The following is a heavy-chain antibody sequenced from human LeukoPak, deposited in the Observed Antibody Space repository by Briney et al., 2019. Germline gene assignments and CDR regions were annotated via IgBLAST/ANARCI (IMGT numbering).Heavy chain of an antibody. J-gene: IGHJ4*02. V-gene: IGHV1-2*02. CDR2: INPNSGGT. CDR1: GYTFTGYY. D-gene: IGHD3-10*01. CDR3: ARGRSYYYGSGSSPSDY. Sequence: ASVKVSCKASGYTFTGYYMHWVRQAPGQGLEWMGWINPNSGGTNYAQKFQGRVTMTRDTYISTAYMELSRLRSDDTAVYYCARGRSYYYGSGSSPSDYWGQGTLVTVSS.